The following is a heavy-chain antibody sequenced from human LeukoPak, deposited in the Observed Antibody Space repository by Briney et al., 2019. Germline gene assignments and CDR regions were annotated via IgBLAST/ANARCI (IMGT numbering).Heavy chain of an antibody. CDR3: ARDPSPSYDFWSGYSDAFDI. D-gene: IGHD3-3*01. Sequence: PSETLSLTCAVYGGSFSGYYWSWIRQPPGKGLEWIGEINHSGSTNYNPSLKSRVTISVDTSKNQFSLKLSSATAADTAVYYCARDPSPSYDFWSGYSDAFDIWGQGTMVTVSS. CDR2: INHSGST. CDR1: GGSFSGYY. J-gene: IGHJ3*02. V-gene: IGHV4-34*01.